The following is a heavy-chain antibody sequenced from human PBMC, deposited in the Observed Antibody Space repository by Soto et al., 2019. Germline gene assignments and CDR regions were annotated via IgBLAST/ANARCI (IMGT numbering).Heavy chain of an antibody. D-gene: IGHD3-3*01. V-gene: IGHV4-39*01. Sequence: SETLSLTCTVSGGSISSSSDYWGWIRQPPGKGLEWIGSIYYSGSTYYNPSLKSRVTISVDTSKNQFSLKLSSVTAADTAVYYCASVRRARFLGRATWWFDPWGQGTLVTVSS. CDR3: ASVRRARFLGRATWWFDP. CDR2: IYYSGST. J-gene: IGHJ5*02. CDR1: GGSISSSSDY.